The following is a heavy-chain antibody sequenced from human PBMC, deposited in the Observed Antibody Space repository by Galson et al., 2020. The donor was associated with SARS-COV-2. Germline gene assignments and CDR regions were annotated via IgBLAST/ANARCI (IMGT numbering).Heavy chain of an antibody. D-gene: IGHD3-16*01. CDR3: ARRGEVGALVY. Sequence: SETLSLTCAVSGSSISSSSYYWGWIRPPPGKGREWIGSIYYRGSTAYNPSLNSRVTMSVDTSKNPFSLKLRSVTAADTAVYYCARRGEVGALVYWGQGTRVTVSS. CDR2: IYYRGST. CDR1: GSSISSSSYY. V-gene: IGHV4-39*01. J-gene: IGHJ4*02.